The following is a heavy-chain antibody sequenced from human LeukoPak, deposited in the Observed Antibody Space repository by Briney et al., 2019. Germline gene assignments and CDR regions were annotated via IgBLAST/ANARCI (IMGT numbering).Heavy chain of an antibody. Sequence: SQTLSLTCTVSGGSISSGGYYWSWIRQHPGKGLEWIGYIYYSGSTYYNPSLKSRVTISVNTSKNQFSLKLSSVTAADTAVYYCAREKGGSSDIWGQGTMVTVSS. D-gene: IGHD3-10*01. CDR3: AREKGGSSDI. J-gene: IGHJ3*02. V-gene: IGHV4-31*03. CDR2: IYYSGST. CDR1: GGSISSGGYY.